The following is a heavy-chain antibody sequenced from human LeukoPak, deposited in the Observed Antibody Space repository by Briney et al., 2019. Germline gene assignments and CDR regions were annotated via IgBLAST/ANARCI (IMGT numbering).Heavy chain of an antibody. V-gene: IGHV4-59*01. Sequence: SETLSLTCTVSGGSISSDYWSWIRQPPGKGLEWLGYIYNNGNTKYNPSLKSRVTISVDTSKKQVSLNLSSVTAADTAVYYCARVAARYVGMDVWGQGTTVTVSS. J-gene: IGHJ6*02. CDR3: ARVAARYVGMDV. D-gene: IGHD6-6*01. CDR1: GGSISSDY. CDR2: IYNNGNT.